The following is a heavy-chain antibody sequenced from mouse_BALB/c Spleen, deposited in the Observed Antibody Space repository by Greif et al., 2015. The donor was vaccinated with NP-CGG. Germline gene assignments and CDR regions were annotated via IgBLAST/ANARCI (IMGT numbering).Heavy chain of an antibody. CDR3: ARYGYDVAH. CDR2: IYPGDGDT. D-gene: IGHD2-2*01. CDR1: GYAFSSSW. V-gene: IGHV1-82*01. Sequence: QVQLQQPGPELVKPGASVKISCKASGYAFSSSWMNWVKQRPGQGLEWIGRIYPGDGDTNYNGEFKGKATLTADKSSSTAYMQLSSLTSVDSAVYFCARYGYDVAHWGQGTLVTVSA. J-gene: IGHJ3*01.